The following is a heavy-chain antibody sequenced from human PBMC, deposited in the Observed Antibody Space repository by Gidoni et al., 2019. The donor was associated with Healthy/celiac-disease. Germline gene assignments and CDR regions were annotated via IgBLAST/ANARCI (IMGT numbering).Heavy chain of an antibody. D-gene: IGHD6-6*01. J-gene: IGHJ6*03. Sequence: QVQLVQSGAEVKKPGASVTVSCKASGYTFTRYAMHWVRQAPGQRLEWMGWINAGNGNTSASTAYMELSSLRSEDTAVYYCARVGIAARPNFDPYYYYYMDVWGKGTTVTVSS. CDR2: INAGNG. V-gene: IGHV1-3*01. CDR3: ARVGIAARPNFDPYYYYYMDV. CDR1: GYTFTRYA.